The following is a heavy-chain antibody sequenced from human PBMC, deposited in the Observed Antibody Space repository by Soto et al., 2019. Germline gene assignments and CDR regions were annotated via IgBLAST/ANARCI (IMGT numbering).Heavy chain of an antibody. CDR1: GGSISSSSYY. CDR2: IYYSGST. CDR3: ARRAILRWSSFDY. Sequence: QLQLQESGPGLVKPSETLSLTCTVSGGSISSSSYYWGWIRQPPGKGLEWIGSIYYSGSTYYNPSLKRRVTISVDTSKNQFSLKLSSVTAADTAVSYCARRAILRWSSFDYWGQGTLVTVSS. D-gene: IGHD4-17*01. J-gene: IGHJ4*02. V-gene: IGHV4-39*01.